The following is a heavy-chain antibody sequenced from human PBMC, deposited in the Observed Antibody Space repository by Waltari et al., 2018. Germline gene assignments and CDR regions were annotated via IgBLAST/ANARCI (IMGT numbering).Heavy chain of an antibody. Sequence: EVQLLESGGGLVQPGGSLRLSCAASGFTFSSYAMRWVRQAPGEGLDVGSAISGMGGSTDSAGSVKGRCTISSDKSKNTLYRQMNSLGAEDTAVYYCAKDLQQQTTHWGQGTLVTVSS. CDR1: GFTFSSYA. D-gene: IGHD6-13*01. J-gene: IGHJ4*02. CDR2: ISGMGGST. CDR3: AKDLQQQTTH. V-gene: IGHV3-23*01.